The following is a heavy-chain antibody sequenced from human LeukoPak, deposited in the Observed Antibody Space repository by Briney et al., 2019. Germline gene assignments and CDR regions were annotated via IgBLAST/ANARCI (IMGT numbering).Heavy chain of an antibody. J-gene: IGHJ6*03. D-gene: IGHD3-22*01. CDR3: AKDGDSTGYYSSYYNHMDV. CDR1: GFSFSTCG. CDR2: IRFDGGKK. Sequence: GGSLRLSCEASGFSFSTCGFHWVRQAPGKGLEWVTFIRFDGGKKNYADSVKGRFAISRDNSKNTVYLQMNSLRAEDTAIYYCAKDGDSTGYYSSYYNHMDVWGKGTSVTVSS. V-gene: IGHV3-30*02.